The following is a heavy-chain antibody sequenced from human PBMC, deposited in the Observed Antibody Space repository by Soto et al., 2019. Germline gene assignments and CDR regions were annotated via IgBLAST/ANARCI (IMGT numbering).Heavy chain of an antibody. V-gene: IGHV1-69*02. Sequence: QVQLVQSGAEVKKPGSSVKVSCKASGGTFSSYTISWVRQAPGQGLEWMGRIIPILGIANYAQKFQGRVTITADKSTSTAYMELSSLRSEDTAVYYCARTITGYSSSWYFDYWGQGTLVTVSS. D-gene: IGHD6-13*01. CDR2: IIPILGIA. CDR1: GGTFSSYT. CDR3: ARTITGYSSSWYFDY. J-gene: IGHJ4*02.